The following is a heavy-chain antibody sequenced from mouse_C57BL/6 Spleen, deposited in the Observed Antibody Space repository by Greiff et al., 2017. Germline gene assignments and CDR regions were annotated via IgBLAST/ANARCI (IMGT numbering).Heavy chain of an antibody. CDR2: ISDGGSYT. V-gene: IGHV5-4*01. J-gene: IGHJ3*01. Sequence: EVHLVESGGGLVKPGGSLKLSCAASGFTFSSSAMSWVRQTPEKRLEWVATISDGGSYTYYPDNVKGRFTISRDNAKNNLYLQMSHLKSEDTAMYYCAREHSTAQAPFAYWGQGTLVTVSA. CDR1: GFTFSSSA. D-gene: IGHD3-2*02. CDR3: AREHSTAQAPFAY.